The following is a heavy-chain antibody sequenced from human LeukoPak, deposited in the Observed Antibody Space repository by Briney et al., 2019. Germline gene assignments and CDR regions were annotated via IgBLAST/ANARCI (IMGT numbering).Heavy chain of an antibody. D-gene: IGHD3-3*01. CDR3: AREIEDDSIFGVVFGPLDY. Sequence: ASVKVSCKASGGTFGTYTISWMRQAPGQGLEWMGRILPIIHIPDYAQKFQDRVTITADTSTNTAYMELGSLRTKDTAVYYCAREIEDDSIFGVVFGPLDYWGQGTLVTVSS. J-gene: IGHJ4*02. CDR1: GGTFGTYT. CDR2: ILPIIHIP. V-gene: IGHV1-69*04.